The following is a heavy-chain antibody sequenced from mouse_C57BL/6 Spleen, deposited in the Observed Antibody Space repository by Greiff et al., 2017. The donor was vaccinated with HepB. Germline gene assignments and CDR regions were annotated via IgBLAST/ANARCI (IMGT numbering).Heavy chain of an antibody. CDR3: ARYYYSHWYFDV. D-gene: IGHD2-12*01. V-gene: IGHV1-39*01. Sequence: EVKLMESGPELVKPGASVKISCKASGYSFTDYNMNWVKQSNGKSLEWIGVINPNYGTTSYNQKFKGKATLTVDQSSSTAYMQLNSLTSEDSAVYYCARYYYSHWYFDVWGTGTTVTVSS. J-gene: IGHJ1*03. CDR1: GYSFTDYN. CDR2: INPNYGTT.